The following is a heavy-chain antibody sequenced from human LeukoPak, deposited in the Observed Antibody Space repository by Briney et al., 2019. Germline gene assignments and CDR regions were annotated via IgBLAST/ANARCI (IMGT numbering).Heavy chain of an antibody. J-gene: IGHJ4*02. CDR1: GYTFTSYD. CDR2: MNPNSGNT. CDR3: ARAGGGSRPIDY. D-gene: IGHD2-8*02. Sequence: ASVKVSCKASGYTFTSYDINWLRQATGQGLEWMGWMNPNSGNTGYAQKFQGRVTMTRNTSLSTAYMELSSLRSEDTAVYYCARAGGGSRPIDYWGQGTLVTVSS. V-gene: IGHV1-8*01.